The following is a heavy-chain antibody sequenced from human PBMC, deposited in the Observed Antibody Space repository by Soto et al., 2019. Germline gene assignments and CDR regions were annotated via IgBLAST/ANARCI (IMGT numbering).Heavy chain of an antibody. CDR2: IIPNFGTT. CDR3: ARDDVGVVAVSATLYGMDV. J-gene: IGHJ6*02. Sequence: QVQLVQSGAEVKKPGSSVKVSCKASGGSFSNFVISWVRQAPGQGLEWMGGIIPNFGTTNYAQKFQGKVTITADETTRTAYLELRSLKSDDTAVYYCARDDVGVVAVSATLYGMDVWGQGTTVIVSS. CDR1: GGSFSNFV. V-gene: IGHV1-69*01. D-gene: IGHD2-8*02.